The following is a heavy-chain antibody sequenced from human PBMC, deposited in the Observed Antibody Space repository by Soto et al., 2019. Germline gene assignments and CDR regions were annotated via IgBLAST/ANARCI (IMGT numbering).Heavy chain of an antibody. D-gene: IGHD6-6*01. Sequence: QVQLVQPGAEVKKPGASVKLSCKASGYTLTSFYIHWVRQAPGQGLEWMGIINPNGGSTNYAHNFQGRVTMTRDTSTITVYMDLSSLRSEDTAVYYCARGLASGDYWGQGTLVTVSS. J-gene: IGHJ4*02. V-gene: IGHV1-46*03. CDR1: GYTLTSFY. CDR2: INPNGGST. CDR3: ARGLASGDY.